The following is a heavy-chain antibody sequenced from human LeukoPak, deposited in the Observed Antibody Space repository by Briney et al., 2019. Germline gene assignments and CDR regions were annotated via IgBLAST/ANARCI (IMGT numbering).Heavy chain of an antibody. J-gene: IGHJ5*02. CDR2: IFSSGNT. Sequence: SETLSLTCTVSGGSINSYYWSWIRQPAGKGLEWIGRIFSSGNTIYNPSLQSRVTISVDTSKNQFSLRLNSVTAADTAVYHCAGSPHRLIGHWFHPWAQGTLVTVSS. D-gene: IGHD5-12*01. CDR1: GGSINSYY. V-gene: IGHV4-4*07. CDR3: AGSPHRLIGHWFHP.